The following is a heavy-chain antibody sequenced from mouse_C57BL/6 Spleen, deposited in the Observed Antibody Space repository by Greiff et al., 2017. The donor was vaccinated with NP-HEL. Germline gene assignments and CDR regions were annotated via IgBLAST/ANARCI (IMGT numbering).Heavy chain of an antibody. CDR1: GYSITSGYD. Sequence: EVQRVESGPGMVKPSQSLSLTCTVTGYSITSGYDWHWIRHFPGNKLEWMGYISYSGSTNYNPSLKSRISITHDTSKNHFFLKLNSVTTEDTATYYCARGDYGSNPFDYWGQGTTLTVSS. CDR3: ARGDYGSNPFDY. D-gene: IGHD1-1*01. V-gene: IGHV3-1*01. J-gene: IGHJ2*01. CDR2: ISYSGST.